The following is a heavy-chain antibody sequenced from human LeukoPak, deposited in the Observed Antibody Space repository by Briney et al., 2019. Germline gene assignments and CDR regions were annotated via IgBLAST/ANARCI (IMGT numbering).Heavy chain of an antibody. J-gene: IGHJ4*02. Sequence: GGSLRLSCAASGFTVSSNYMSWVRQAPGKGLEWVSVIYSGGSTYYADSVMGRFTISRDNSKNTLYLQMNSLRAEDTAVYYCANAGQSKLGGSFLSFDYWGQGTLVTVSS. CDR2: IYSGGST. CDR3: ANAGQSKLGGSFLSFDY. CDR1: GFTVSSNY. V-gene: IGHV3-53*01. D-gene: IGHD1-26*01.